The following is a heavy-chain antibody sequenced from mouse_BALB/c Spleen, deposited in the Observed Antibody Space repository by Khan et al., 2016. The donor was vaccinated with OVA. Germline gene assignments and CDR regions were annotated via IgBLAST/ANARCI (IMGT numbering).Heavy chain of an antibody. CDR3: AKSFYSHYYAMDY. V-gene: IGHV2-3*01. J-gene: IGHJ4*01. CDR2: IWGDGNT. Sequence: VQLQESGPDLVAPSQSLSITCTVSGFSLTTYGVTWVRQPPGKGLEWLGVIWGDGNTDYHSALISRLSISKDNSENQVFLKLNSLQTDDTATYYCAKSFYSHYYAMDYWGQGTSVTVSS. CDR1: GFSLTTYG. D-gene: IGHD2-1*01.